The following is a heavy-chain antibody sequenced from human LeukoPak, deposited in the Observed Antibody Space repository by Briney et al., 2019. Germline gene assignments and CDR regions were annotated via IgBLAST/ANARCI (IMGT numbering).Heavy chain of an antibody. D-gene: IGHD3-22*01. CDR1: GFTFSTYS. J-gene: IGHJ3*02. CDR3: ARAQVRITMIRADALDI. Sequence: PGGSLRLSCAASGFTFSTYSMNWVRQAPGKGLEWVSSISSSSSSYIYYADSVKGRFTISRDNAKNSLYLQMNSLRAEDTAVYYCARAQVRITMIRADALDIWGQGTLVTVSS. V-gene: IGHV3-21*01. CDR2: ISSSSSSYI.